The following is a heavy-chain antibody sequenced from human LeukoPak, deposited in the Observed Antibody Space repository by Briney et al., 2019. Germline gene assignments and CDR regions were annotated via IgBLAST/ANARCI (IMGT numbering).Heavy chain of an antibody. V-gene: IGHV3-21*01. Sequence: PGGSLRLSCAASGFTFSSYSMNWVRQAPGKGLEWVSSISSSSSYIYYADSVKGRFTISRDNAKNSLYLQMNSLRAEDTAVYYCASLRRANYYDSSGYYPSIWGQGTLVTVSS. CDR1: GFTFSSYS. CDR3: ASLRRANYYDSSGYYPSI. J-gene: IGHJ4*02. CDR2: ISSSSSYI. D-gene: IGHD3-22*01.